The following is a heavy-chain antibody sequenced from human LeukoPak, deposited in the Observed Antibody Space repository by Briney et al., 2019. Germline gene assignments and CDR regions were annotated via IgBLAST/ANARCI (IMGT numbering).Heavy chain of an antibody. D-gene: IGHD6-19*01. Sequence: PGGSLRLSCAASGFTFSSYWMHWVRQAPGKGLVWVSRINSDGSSTNYADSVKGRFTISRDNAKNSLYLQMNSLRAEDTAVYYCARLAEAPEALAGPFGYYYYMDVWGKGTTVTVSS. J-gene: IGHJ6*03. V-gene: IGHV3-74*01. CDR3: ARLAEAPEALAGPFGYYYYMDV. CDR1: GFTFSSYW. CDR2: INSDGSST.